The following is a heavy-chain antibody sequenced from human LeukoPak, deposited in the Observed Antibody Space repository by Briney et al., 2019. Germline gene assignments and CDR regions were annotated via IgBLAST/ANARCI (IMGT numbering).Heavy chain of an antibody. V-gene: IGHV4-38-2*02. CDR2: IYHSGST. CDR3: ARELRYCSSTSCHDY. D-gene: IGHD2-2*01. J-gene: IGHJ4*02. CDR1: GYSISSGYY. Sequence: SETLSLTCTDSGYSISSGYYWGWIRQPPGKGLEWIGSIYHSGSTYYNPSLKSRVTTSVDTSKNQFSLKLSSVTAADTAVYYCARELRYCSSTSCHDYWGQGTLVTVSS.